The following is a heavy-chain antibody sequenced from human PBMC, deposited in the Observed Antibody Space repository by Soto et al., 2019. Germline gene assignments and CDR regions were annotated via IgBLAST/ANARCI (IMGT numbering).Heavy chain of an antibody. J-gene: IGHJ4*02. Sequence: GGSLRLSCTVSGFAFNNYGINWVRQAPGKGLEWVSSISKSDYTYYSDSVKGRFAISRDSAKSSVSLQMNTLRVEDTAVYYCAREDSIIIPAVSDFWGQGTLVTVS. CDR1: GFAFNNYG. CDR2: ISKSDYT. V-gene: IGHV3-21*01. D-gene: IGHD2-2*01. CDR3: AREDSIIIPAVSDF.